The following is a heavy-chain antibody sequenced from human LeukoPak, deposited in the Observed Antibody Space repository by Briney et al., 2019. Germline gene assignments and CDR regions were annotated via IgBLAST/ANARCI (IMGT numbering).Heavy chain of an antibody. V-gene: IGHV3-21*01. Sequence: PGGSLRLSCAASGFTFSTYTMNWVRQAPGKGLEWVSYISGSSSYIYYADSVKGRFTISRDNAMNSLYLQMNSLSAEDTAVYYCTRDWGQGGYDESGYWGQGALVTVSS. CDR3: TRDWGQGGYDESGY. CDR2: ISGSSSYI. D-gene: IGHD5-12*01. J-gene: IGHJ4*02. CDR1: GFTFSTYT.